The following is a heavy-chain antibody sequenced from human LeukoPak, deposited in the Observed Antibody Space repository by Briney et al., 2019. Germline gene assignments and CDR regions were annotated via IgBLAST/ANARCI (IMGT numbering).Heavy chain of an antibody. V-gene: IGHV3-13*01. CDR3: AGVDYSSGWYYFDY. J-gene: IGHJ4*02. Sequence: GGSLRLSCAASGFTFSSYDMHWVRQATGKGLEWVSAIGTAGDTYYPGSVKGRFTISRENAKNSLYLQMNSLRAGDTAVYYCAGVDYSSGWYYFDYWGQGTLVTVSS. CDR2: IGTAGDT. CDR1: GFTFSSYD. D-gene: IGHD6-19*01.